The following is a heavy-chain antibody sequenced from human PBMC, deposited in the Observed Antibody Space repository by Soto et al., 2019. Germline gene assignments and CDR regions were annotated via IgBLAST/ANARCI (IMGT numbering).Heavy chain of an antibody. J-gene: IGHJ4*02. CDR2: ISHDGSNK. D-gene: IGHD6-25*01. CDR3: AKVLSSGAAFDY. V-gene: IGHV3-30*18. Sequence: PGGSLRLSCAASGFAFSSYGMHWVRQAPGKGLEWVAVISHDGSNKYYADSVKGRFTISRDNSKNTLYLQMNSLRAEDTAVYYCAKVLSSGAAFDYWGQGTLVTVSS. CDR1: GFAFSSYG.